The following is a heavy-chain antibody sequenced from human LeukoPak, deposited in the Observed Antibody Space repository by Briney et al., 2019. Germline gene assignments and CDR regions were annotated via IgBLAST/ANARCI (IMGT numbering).Heavy chain of an antibody. CDR3: ARGIQLDRPDAFDI. Sequence: GGSLRLSRAPSGFTLCIYSMNGVRHAPGKGGEWGSYISSSSSTIYYADSVKGRFTISRDNAKNPLYLQMNSLRDEDTAVYYCARGIQLDRPDAFDIWGQGTMVTVSS. CDR1: GFTLCIYS. J-gene: IGHJ3*02. CDR2: ISSSSSTI. V-gene: IGHV3-48*02. D-gene: IGHD1-1*01.